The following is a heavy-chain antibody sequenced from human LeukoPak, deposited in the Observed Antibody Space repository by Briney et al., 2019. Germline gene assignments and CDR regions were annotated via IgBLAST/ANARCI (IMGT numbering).Heavy chain of an antibody. V-gene: IGHV4-39*07. D-gene: IGHD2-15*01. CDR2: VHYSGST. J-gene: IGHJ4*02. CDR3: ARAQQQGHIVVVVAAPYGDYYDY. CDR1: GGSISSRGYY. Sequence: ASETLSLTCTVSGGSISSRGYYWGWIRQPPGKGLEWIGSVHYSGSTNYNPSLKSRVTISVDTSKNQFSLKLSSVTAADTAVYYCARAQQQGHIVVVVAAPYGDYYDYWGQGTLVTVSS.